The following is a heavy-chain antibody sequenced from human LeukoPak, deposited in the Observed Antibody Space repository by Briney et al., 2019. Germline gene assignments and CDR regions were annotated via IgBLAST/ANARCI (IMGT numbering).Heavy chain of an antibody. D-gene: IGHD3-22*01. Sequence: GGSLRLSCAASGFTFSSYWMHWARQAPGKGLVWVSRINTDGSSTSHADSVKGRFTVSRDNAKNTLYLQMNSLRAEDTAVYYCARKNYDTSGYFDLDYWGQGTLVTVSS. V-gene: IGHV3-74*01. J-gene: IGHJ4*02. CDR1: GFTFSSYW. CDR3: ARKNYDTSGYFDLDY. CDR2: INTDGSST.